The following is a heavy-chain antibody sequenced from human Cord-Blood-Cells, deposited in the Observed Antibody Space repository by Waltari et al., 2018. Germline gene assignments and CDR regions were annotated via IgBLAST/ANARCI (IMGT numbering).Heavy chain of an antibody. CDR1: GFTFDDYA. CDR2: ISWNSGSI. D-gene: IGHD6-6*01. J-gene: IGHJ4*02. Sequence: EVQLVESGGGLVQPGRSLRRSCAASGFTFDDYAMLWARQAPGKGLEWVSGISWNSGSIGYADSVKGRITISRDNAKNSLYLQMNSLRAEDTALYYCAKDLAYSSSSAFDYWGQGTLVTVSS. CDR3: AKDLAYSSSSAFDY. V-gene: IGHV3-9*01.